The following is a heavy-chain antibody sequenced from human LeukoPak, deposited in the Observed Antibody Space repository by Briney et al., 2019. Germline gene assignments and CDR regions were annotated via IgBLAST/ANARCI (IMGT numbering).Heavy chain of an antibody. Sequence: PGESLKISCKGSGYSFTNYWIAWVRQMPGKGLEWMGIIYPGDSDTRYSPSFQGQVTISADKSISTAYLQWSSLKASDTAMYCASPQWLVSGAFDIWGQGTMVTVSS. J-gene: IGHJ3*02. CDR1: GYSFTNYW. D-gene: IGHD6-19*01. CDR3: ASPQWLVSGAFDI. V-gene: IGHV5-51*01. CDR2: IYPGDSDT.